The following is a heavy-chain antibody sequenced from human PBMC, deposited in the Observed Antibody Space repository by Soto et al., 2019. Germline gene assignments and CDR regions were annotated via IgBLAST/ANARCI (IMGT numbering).Heavy chain of an antibody. Sequence: GGSLRLSCAASGFTFSSYGMHWVRQAPGKGLEWVAVIWYDGSNKYYADSVKGRFTISRDNSKNTLYLQMNSLRAEDTAVYYCARDMLYDSSGFDYSGQGPLVTVYS. CDR2: IWYDGSNK. D-gene: IGHD3-22*01. CDR3: ARDMLYDSSGFDY. J-gene: IGHJ4*02. V-gene: IGHV3-33*01. CDR1: GFTFSSYG.